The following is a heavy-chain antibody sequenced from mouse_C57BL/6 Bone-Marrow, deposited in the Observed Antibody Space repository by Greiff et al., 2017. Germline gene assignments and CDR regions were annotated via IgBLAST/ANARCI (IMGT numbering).Heavy chain of an antibody. J-gene: IGHJ2*01. Sequence: VQLQQPGAELVKPGASVKMSCKASGYTFTSYWITWVKQRPGQGLEWIGDIYPGSGSTNYNEKFKSKATLTVDTSSSTADMQLSSLTSEDSAVYYCARRGYYGSSRFDYWGQGTTLTVSS. CDR1: GYTFTSYW. V-gene: IGHV1-55*01. D-gene: IGHD1-1*01. CDR3: ARRGYYGSSRFDY. CDR2: IYPGSGST.